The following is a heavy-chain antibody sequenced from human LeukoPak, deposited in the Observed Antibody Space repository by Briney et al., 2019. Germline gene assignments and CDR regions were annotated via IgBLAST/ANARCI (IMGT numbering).Heavy chain of an antibody. D-gene: IGHD3-22*01. Sequence: GGSLRLSCAASGFTFSSYAMSWVRPAPGKGLEWVSAISGSGGSTYYADSVKGRFTISRDNSKNTLYLQMNSLRAEDTAVYYCAKGRPHYYDSSGYYYFDYWGQGTLVTVSS. J-gene: IGHJ4*02. V-gene: IGHV3-23*01. CDR2: ISGSGGST. CDR3: AKGRPHYYDSSGYYYFDY. CDR1: GFTFSSYA.